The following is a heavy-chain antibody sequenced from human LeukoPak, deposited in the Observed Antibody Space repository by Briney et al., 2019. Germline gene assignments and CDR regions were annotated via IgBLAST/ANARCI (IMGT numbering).Heavy chain of an antibody. CDR2: ISGSGGST. V-gene: IGHV3-23*01. D-gene: IGHD5-12*01. CDR3: AKVDSGYDLCFDY. CDR1: VFTFSSYA. Sequence: LGGSLRLSCAASVFTFSSYAMSWVRHAPRKGLEWVSAISGSGGSTYYADSVKGRFTLSRDNSKNTLYLQRNRLGAEDTAVYYCAKVDSGYDLCFDYWGQGTLVTVSS. J-gene: IGHJ4*02.